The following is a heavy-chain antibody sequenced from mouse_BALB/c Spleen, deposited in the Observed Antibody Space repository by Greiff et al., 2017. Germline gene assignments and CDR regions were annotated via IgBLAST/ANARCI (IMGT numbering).Heavy chain of an antibody. CDR3: ARRAYDGSCGYYAMDD. CDR1: GYTFTSYW. V-gene: IGHV1-69*02. D-gene: IGHD2-10*01. J-gene: IGHJ4*01. CDR2: IDPADSET. Sequence: QVQLQQPGAELVKPGAPVKLSCKAPGYTFTSYWWNWVKQRPGRGLEWIGRIDPADSETHYNQKFKDKATLTVDKSSSTTYIQLSSLTSEDSTVYYCARRAYDGSCGYYAMDDWGQGTSVTVSS.